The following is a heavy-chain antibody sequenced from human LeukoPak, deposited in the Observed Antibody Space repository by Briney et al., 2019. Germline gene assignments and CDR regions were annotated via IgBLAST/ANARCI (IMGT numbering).Heavy chain of an antibody. Sequence: GGSLRLSCTASGFTLGSHDMHWVRQIPGQGLEWVAAVSSGFHAFFADSVQGRFTVSREDARNSLYLQMNSLRAGDTAAYYCVREARGYHYTYFDYWGQGTLVTVSS. CDR1: GFTLGSHD. CDR2: VSSGFHA. D-gene: IGHD5-18*01. CDR3: VREARGYHYTYFDY. V-gene: IGHV3-13*01. J-gene: IGHJ4*02.